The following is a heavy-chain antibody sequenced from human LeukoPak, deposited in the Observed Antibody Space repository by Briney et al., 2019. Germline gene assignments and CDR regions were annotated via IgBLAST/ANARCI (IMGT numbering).Heavy chain of an antibody. V-gene: IGHV3-30-3*01. CDR2: ISYDGSNK. J-gene: IGHJ4*02. CDR1: GFTFSTYA. Sequence: PGGSLRLSCVASGFTFSTYAMYWVRQAPGMGLEWVAVISYDGSNKYYADSVKGRFTISRDNSKNTLYLQMNSLRAEDTAVYYCARAGSYYSFDYWGQGTLVTVSS. CDR3: ARAGSYYSFDY. D-gene: IGHD1-26*01.